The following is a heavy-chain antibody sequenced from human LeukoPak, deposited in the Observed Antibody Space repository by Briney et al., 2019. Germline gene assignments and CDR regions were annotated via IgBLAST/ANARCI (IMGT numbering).Heavy chain of an antibody. V-gene: IGHV1-18*01. D-gene: IGHD6-19*01. Sequence: ASVKVSCKASGYTFTSYGISWVRQAPGQGLEWMGLISAYNGNTNYAQKLQGRVTMTTDTSTSTAYMELRSLRSDDTAVYYCARGEYSSGWYYNDYWGQGTLVTVSS. J-gene: IGHJ4*02. CDR2: ISAYNGNT. CDR1: GYTFTSYG. CDR3: ARGEYSSGWYYNDY.